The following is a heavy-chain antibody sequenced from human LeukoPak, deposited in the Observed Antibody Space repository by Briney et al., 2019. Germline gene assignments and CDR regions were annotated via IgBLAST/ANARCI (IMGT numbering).Heavy chain of an antibody. V-gene: IGHV3-9*03. CDR3: TRHDGSGWSPPGDY. J-gene: IGHJ4*02. CDR2: ISWNSGSI. D-gene: IGHD6-19*01. CDR1: GFTFDDYA. Sequence: PGGSLRLSCAASGFTFDDYAMHWVRQAPGKGLEWVSGISWNSGSIGYADSVKGRFTISGDNAKNSLYLQMNSLRAEDMALYYCTRHDGSGWSPPGDYWGQGTLVTVSS.